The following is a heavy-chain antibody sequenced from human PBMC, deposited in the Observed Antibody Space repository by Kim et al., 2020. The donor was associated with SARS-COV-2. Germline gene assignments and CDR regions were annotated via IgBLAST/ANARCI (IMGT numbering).Heavy chain of an antibody. CDR3: ARGYYQAGI. V-gene: IGHV3-11*05. J-gene: IGHJ4*02. CDR1: GFTFSDYY. D-gene: IGHD6-19*01. Sequence: GGSLRLSCAASGFTFSDYYMSWIRQAPGKGLEWVSFISSSSTYINYADSVKGRFTISRDNAENSLYLQMNSLRAEDTAVYYCARGYYQAGIWGQGTLVTVSS. CDR2: ISSSSTYI.